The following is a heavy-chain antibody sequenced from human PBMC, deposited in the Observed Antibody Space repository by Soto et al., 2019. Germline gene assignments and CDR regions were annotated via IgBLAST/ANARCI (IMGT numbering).Heavy chain of an antibody. J-gene: IGHJ6*03. V-gene: IGHV3-7*01. CDR1: GFTFSSYW. D-gene: IGHD4-4*01. Sequence: GGSLRLSCAASGFTFSSYWMSWVRQAPGKGLEWVANIKQDGSEKYYVDSVKGRFTISRDNAKNSLYLQMNSLRAEDTAVYYCARATTVTTPDYYYYMDVWGKGTTVTVSS. CDR2: IKQDGSEK. CDR3: ARATTVTTPDYYYYMDV.